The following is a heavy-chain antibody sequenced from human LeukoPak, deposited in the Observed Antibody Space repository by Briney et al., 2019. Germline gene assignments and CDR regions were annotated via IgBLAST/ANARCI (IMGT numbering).Heavy chain of an antibody. J-gene: IGHJ4*02. D-gene: IGHD4-23*01. CDR2: IYYSGST. V-gene: IGHV4-30-4*01. CDR3: AREVVMYYFDY. Sequence: SQTLSLTCTVSGGSISSGDYYWSWIRQPPGKGLEWIGYIYYSGSTYYNPSLKSRVTISVDTSKTQFSLKLSSVTAADTAVYYCAREVVMYYFDYWGQGTLVTVSS. CDR1: GGSISSGDYY.